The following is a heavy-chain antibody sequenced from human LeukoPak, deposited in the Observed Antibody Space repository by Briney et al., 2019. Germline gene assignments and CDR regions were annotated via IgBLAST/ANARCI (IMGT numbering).Heavy chain of an antibody. CDR2: IYTSGST. V-gene: IGHV4-4*07. Sequence: SETLSLTCTVSGGSISSYYWSWIRQPAGKGLEWIGRIYTSGSTNYNPSLKSRVTISLDTSKNQFSLKLSSVTAADTVVYYCANSIDFDYGDYYFDYWGQGALVTISS. J-gene: IGHJ4*02. CDR1: GGSISSYY. CDR3: ANSIDFDYGDYYFDY. D-gene: IGHD4-17*01.